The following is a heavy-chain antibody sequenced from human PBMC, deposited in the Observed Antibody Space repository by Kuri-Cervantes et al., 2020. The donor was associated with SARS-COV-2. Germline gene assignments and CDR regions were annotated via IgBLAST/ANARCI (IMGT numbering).Heavy chain of an antibody. J-gene: IGHJ4*02. CDR1: RFTFNTYR. Sequence: GGSLRLSCAASRFTFNTYRMNWVRQAPGKGLEWVSSISSSSSYIYYADSVKGRFTISRDNAKNSLYLQMNSLRAEDTAVYYCAREGIAVAGTDYWGQGTLVTVSS. D-gene: IGHD6-19*01. CDR3: AREGIAVAGTDY. CDR2: ISSSSSYI. V-gene: IGHV3-21*01.